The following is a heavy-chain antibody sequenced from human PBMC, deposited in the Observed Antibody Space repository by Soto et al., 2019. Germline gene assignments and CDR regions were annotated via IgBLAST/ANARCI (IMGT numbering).Heavy chain of an antibody. Sequence: RPGGSLRLSCAASGFTFDDYGMSWVRQAPGKGLEWVSSINWNGGSTGYADSVKSRFTISRDNAKNSLYLQMNSLRAEDTALYYCARTYYGSGSHILWEYYFDYWGQGTLVTVSS. CDR1: GFTFDDYG. CDR3: ARTYYGSGSHILWEYYFDY. D-gene: IGHD3-10*01. CDR2: INWNGGST. V-gene: IGHV3-20*04. J-gene: IGHJ4*02.